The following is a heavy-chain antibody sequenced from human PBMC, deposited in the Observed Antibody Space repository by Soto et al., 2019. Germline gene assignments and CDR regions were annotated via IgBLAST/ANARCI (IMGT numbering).Heavy chain of an antibody. J-gene: IGHJ4*02. D-gene: IGHD3-3*01. Sequence: EVQLVESGGGLVQPGGSLRLSCAASGFTFSSFWMHWVRQAPGKGLVWVSRISGDGNNAVYADSVKGRFTVSRDNAKNKLDLQMNSLRPDDTALYYCVRNRGTFLRDGVDYWGPGILVTVSS. CDR1: GFTFSSFW. V-gene: IGHV3-74*01. CDR2: ISGDGNNA. CDR3: VRNRGTFLRDGVDY.